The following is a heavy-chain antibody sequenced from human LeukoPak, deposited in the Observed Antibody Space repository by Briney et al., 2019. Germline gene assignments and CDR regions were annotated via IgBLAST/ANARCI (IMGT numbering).Heavy chain of an antibody. Sequence: GGSLRLSCVASGFPFSSYWMTWVRQAPGKGLEWVANIKQDGSKKSYVDSVKGRFTISRDDSKNMVYLQMNSLRAEDTAVYFCAREGYTSGWFRLWGQGTLVTVSS. D-gene: IGHD6-19*01. CDR1: GFPFSSYW. CDR3: AREGYTSGWFRL. J-gene: IGHJ4*02. CDR2: IKQDGSKK. V-gene: IGHV3-7*03.